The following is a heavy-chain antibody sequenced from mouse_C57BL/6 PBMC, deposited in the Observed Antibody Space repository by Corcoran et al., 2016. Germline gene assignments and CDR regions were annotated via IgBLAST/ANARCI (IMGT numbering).Heavy chain of an antibody. CDR2: ITHSGET. CDR3: AGDPCGYGYFDV. CDR1: GFSITSDYY. D-gene: IGHD1-1*02. V-gene: IGHV12-3*01. Sequence: QLQLQESGPGLVKPSQSLFLSCSITGFSITSDYYWIWIRQWPGQRLEWMGNITHSGETVYNPSLQSPITITRETSKDQSFLQLNSVTTEDTALYDCAGDPCGYGYFDVWGRGTTVTVSS. J-gene: IGHJ1*03.